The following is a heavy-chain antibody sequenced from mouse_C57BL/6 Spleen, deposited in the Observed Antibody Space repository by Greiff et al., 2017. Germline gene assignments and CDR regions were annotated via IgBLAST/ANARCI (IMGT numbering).Heavy chain of an antibody. Sequence: EVQLMESGPGLVKPSQSLSLTCSVTGYSITSGYYWNWIRQFPGNKLEWMGYISNDGSNNYNPALKNRISITRDTSKNQFFLKLNSVTTEDTASYYCARGDYGGYFDVWGTGTTVTVSS. CDR3: ARGDYGGYFDV. CDR1: GYSITSGYY. D-gene: IGHD2-4*01. CDR2: ISNDGSN. V-gene: IGHV3-6*01. J-gene: IGHJ1*03.